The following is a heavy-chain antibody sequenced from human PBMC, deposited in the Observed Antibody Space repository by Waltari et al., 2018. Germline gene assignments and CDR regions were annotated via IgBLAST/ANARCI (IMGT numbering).Heavy chain of an antibody. CDR1: GYTFTDFY. D-gene: IGHD5-12*01. J-gene: IGHJ3*02. CDR2: VDPENGKI. V-gene: IGHV1-69-2*01. Sequence: DVQVVQSGAEVKKPGATVKISCKVSGYTFTDFYMHWVQQAPGKGLQWVGLVDPENGKIVQAENFKGRVTMTADTSTDTAYMELSSLRSDDTAVYYCAVLVATNDDPLDIWGQGTVVTVSP. CDR3: AVLVATNDDPLDI.